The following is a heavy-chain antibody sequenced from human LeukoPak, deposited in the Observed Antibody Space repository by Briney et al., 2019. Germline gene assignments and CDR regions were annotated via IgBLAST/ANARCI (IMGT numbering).Heavy chain of an antibody. J-gene: IGHJ4*02. CDR2: IYYSGST. V-gene: IGHV4-59*01. CDR3: AREGILAVNFDY. D-gene: IGHD6-19*01. CDR1: GGSISSYY. Sequence: PSETLSLTCTVSGGSISSYYWSWIRQPPGKGLEWIGYIYYSGSTNYNPSLKSRVTISVDTSKNQFSLKLSSVTAADTAVYYCAREGILAVNFDYWGQGTLVTVSS.